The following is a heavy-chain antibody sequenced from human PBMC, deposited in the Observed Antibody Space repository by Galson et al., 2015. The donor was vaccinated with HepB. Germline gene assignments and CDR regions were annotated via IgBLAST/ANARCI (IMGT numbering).Heavy chain of an antibody. J-gene: IGHJ6*02. D-gene: IGHD3-16*02. CDR3: AGYQLRYKAQYYYYGMDV. V-gene: IGHV5-51*01. CDR1: GSSFTSYW. Sequence: QSGAEVKKPGESLKISCKGSGSSFTSYWIGWVRQMPGKGLEWMGIIYPGDSDTRYSPSFQGQVTISADKSISTAYLQWSSLKASDTAMYYCAGYQLRYKAQYYYYGMDVWGQGTTVTVSS. CDR2: IYPGDSDT.